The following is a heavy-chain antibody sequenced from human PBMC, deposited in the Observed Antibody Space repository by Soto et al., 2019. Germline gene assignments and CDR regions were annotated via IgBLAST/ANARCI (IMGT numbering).Heavy chain of an antibody. Sequence: QVQLVQSGAEVKKPGASVKVSCKASGYTFTSYGISWVRQAPGQGLEWMGWISAYNGNTNYAQKLQGTVNMTTDTSTSTAYMELRRLRSDNTAVYYCAIKPLWCGESTVYYFDYWGQGTLVTVAS. CDR1: GYTFTSYG. J-gene: IGHJ4*02. CDR3: AIKPLWCGESTVYYFDY. CDR2: ISAYNGNT. V-gene: IGHV1-18*01. D-gene: IGHD3-10*01.